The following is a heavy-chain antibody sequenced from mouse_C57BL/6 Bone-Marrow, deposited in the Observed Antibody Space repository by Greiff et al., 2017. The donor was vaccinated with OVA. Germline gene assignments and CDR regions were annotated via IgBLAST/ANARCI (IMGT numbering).Heavy chain of an antibody. V-gene: IGHV3-3*01. Sequence: EVQLVESGPSLVRPSQTLSLTCTVTGFSINSDCYWIWIRQFPGNKLEYIGYTFYSGITYYNPSLESRTYITRDTSKNQFSLKLSSVTTEDTATYYCARANYYGSYYAMDYWGQGTSVTVSS. CDR1: GFSINSDCY. J-gene: IGHJ4*01. D-gene: IGHD1-1*01. CDR3: ARANYYGSYYAMDY. CDR2: TFYSGIT.